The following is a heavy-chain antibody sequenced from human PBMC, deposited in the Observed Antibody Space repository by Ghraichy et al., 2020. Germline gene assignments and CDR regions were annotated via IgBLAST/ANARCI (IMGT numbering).Heavy chain of an antibody. J-gene: IGHJ5*02. D-gene: IGHD3-10*01. Sequence: SETLSLTCTVSGGSISSGSYYWSWIRQPAGKGLEWIGRIYTSGSTNYNPSLKSRVTISVDTSKNQFSLKLSSVTAADPAVYYCARGVTMVRGQFDPWGQGTLVTVSS. CDR2: IYTSGST. CDR1: GGSISSGSYY. CDR3: ARGVTMVRGQFDP. V-gene: IGHV4-61*02.